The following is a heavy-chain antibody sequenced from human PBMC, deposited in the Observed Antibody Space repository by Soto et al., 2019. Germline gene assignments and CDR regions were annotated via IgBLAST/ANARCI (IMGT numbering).Heavy chain of an antibody. Sequence: PGGSLRLSCAASGFGFSTHALAWVRQAPGKGLEWVSALYDIDGTYYADSVKGRFTTSGDSSKTIVYLQMNSLRPDDTAVYYCASWHLQEHAYDVWGQGTTVTVSS. CDR1: GFGFSTHA. D-gene: IGHD4-4*01. CDR2: LYDIDGT. J-gene: IGHJ3*01. V-gene: IGHV3-23*05. CDR3: ASWHLQEHAYDV.